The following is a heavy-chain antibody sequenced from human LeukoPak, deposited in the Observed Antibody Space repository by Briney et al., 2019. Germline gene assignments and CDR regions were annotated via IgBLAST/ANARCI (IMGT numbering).Heavy chain of an antibody. CDR3: ANLKRPFDY. CDR2: ISGSGGST. CDR1: RFNLGAYT. V-gene: IGHV3-23*01. Sequence: GGSLRLSCAASRFNLGAYTMNWVRQAPGKGLEWVSAISGSGGSTYYADSVKGRFTISRDNSKNTLYLQMNSLRAEDTAVYYCANLKRPFDYWGQGTLVTVSS. J-gene: IGHJ4*02.